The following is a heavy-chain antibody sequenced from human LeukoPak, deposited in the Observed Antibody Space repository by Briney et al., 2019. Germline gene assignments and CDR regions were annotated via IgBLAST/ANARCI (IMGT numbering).Heavy chain of an antibody. CDR1: GGSISSGSYY. D-gene: IGHD6-19*01. V-gene: IGHV4-61*02. J-gene: IGHJ5*02. CDR3: ASRFRSSGWFDQ. Sequence: SETLSLTCTVSGGSISSGSYYWSWIRQPAGKGLEWIGRIYTSGSTNYNPSLKSRVTISVDTSKNQFSLKLSSVTAADTAVYYCASRFRSSGWFDQGGQGTLVTVSS. CDR2: IYTSGST.